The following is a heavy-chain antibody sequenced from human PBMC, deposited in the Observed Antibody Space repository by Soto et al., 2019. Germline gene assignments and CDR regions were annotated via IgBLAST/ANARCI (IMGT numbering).Heavy chain of an antibody. CDR1: GGSISSYY. CDR3: ARALYCSSTSCPGYYYYYYGMDV. Sequence: PLETLSLTCTVSGGSISSYYWSWIRQPPGKGLEWIGYIYYSGSTNYNPSLKSRVTISVDTSKNQFSLKLSFVTAADTAVYYCARALYCSSTSCPGYYYYYYGMDVWGQGTTVTVSS. D-gene: IGHD2-2*01. CDR2: IYYSGST. J-gene: IGHJ6*02. V-gene: IGHV4-59*01.